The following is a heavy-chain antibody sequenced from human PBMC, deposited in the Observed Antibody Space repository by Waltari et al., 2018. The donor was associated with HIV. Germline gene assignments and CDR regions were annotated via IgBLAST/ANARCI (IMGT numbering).Heavy chain of an antibody. J-gene: IGHJ6*02. CDR1: GFSFNTYA. D-gene: IGHD3-9*01. CDR3: ARGLHRGGHYFGMDV. Sequence: EVQLVESGGGSVRPGGSLRLYCAASGFSFNTYARNWVRKAPGKGLEWVSYISSKSDPIDYADSVKGRFTISRDNAKNSLYLQMNSLRDDDTAVYYCARGLHRGGHYFGMDVWGRGTTVIVSS. V-gene: IGHV3-48*02. CDR2: ISSKSDPI.